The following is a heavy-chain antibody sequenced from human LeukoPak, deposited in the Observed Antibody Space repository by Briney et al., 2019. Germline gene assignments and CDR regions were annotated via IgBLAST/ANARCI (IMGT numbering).Heavy chain of an antibody. Sequence: PGGSLRLSCAATGFSFSSYAMSWVRQAPGKGLEWVSAISGSGGSTYYADSVKGRFTISRDNSKNTLYLQMNSLRAEDTAVYYCAKDSYYDILLLFDPWGQGTLVTVSS. CDR1: GFSFSSYA. CDR3: AKDSYYDILLLFDP. J-gene: IGHJ5*02. V-gene: IGHV3-23*01. D-gene: IGHD3-9*01. CDR2: ISGSGGST.